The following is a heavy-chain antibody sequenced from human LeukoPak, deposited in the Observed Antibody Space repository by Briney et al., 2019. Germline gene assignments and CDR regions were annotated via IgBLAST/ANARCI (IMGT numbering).Heavy chain of an antibody. J-gene: IGHJ5*02. CDR2: IYYSGST. D-gene: IGHD1-26*01. Sequence: PSETLSLTCTVSGGSISSTSYYWGWIRQPPGKGLEWIGIIYYSGSTYYNPSLKSRVTISVDTSKNQFSLKLTSVTAVDTAVYYCARRGNGSYYSGDWFDPWGQGSLVTVSS. CDR3: ARRGNGSYYSGDWFDP. V-gene: IGHV4-39*01. CDR1: GGSISSTSYY.